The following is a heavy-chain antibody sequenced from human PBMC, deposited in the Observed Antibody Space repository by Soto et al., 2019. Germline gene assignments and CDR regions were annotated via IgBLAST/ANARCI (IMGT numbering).Heavy chain of an antibody. J-gene: IGHJ4*02. CDR2: ISGSGGST. V-gene: IGHV3-23*01. CDR3: ARRSSGWYFDY. CDR1: GFTFSSYA. D-gene: IGHD6-19*01. Sequence: EVQLLESGGGLVQPGGSLRLSCAASGFTFSSYAMNWDRQAPGKGLEWVSVISGSGGSTYYADSVKGRFTISRDNSKNTLYLQMNSLRAEDTAVYYCARRSSGWYFDYWGREPWSPSPQ.